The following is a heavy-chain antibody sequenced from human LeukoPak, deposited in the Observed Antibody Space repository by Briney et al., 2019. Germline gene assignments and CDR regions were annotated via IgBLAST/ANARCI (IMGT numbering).Heavy chain of an antibody. CDR3: ARKRVYYYGMDV. CDR2: MNPNSGNT. CDR1: GYTFTSYG. Sequence: ASVKVSCKASGYTFTSYGISWVRQATGQGLEWMGWMNPNSGNTGYAQKFQGRVTMTRNTSISTAYMELSSLRSEDTAVYYCARKRVYYYGMDVWGQGTTVTVSS. V-gene: IGHV1-8*02. J-gene: IGHJ6*02.